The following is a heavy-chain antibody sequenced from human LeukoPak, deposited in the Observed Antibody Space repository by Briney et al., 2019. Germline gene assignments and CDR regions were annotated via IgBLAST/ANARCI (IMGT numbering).Heavy chain of an antibody. CDR3: ARGVRFLEWLNLRNWFDP. D-gene: IGHD3-3*01. CDR2: INHSGRT. Sequence: SETLPLTCTVSGGSISSSSYYWSWVRQPPEKGLEWIGEINHSGRTNYNPSLTSRITISVDTSKNQFSLRLSSVTAADTAVYYCARGVRFLEWLNLRNWFDPWGQGSLVTVSS. J-gene: IGHJ5*02. CDR1: GGSISSSSYY. V-gene: IGHV4-39*07.